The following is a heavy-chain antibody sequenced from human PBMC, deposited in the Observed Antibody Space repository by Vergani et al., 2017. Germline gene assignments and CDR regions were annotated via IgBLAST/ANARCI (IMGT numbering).Heavy chain of an antibody. V-gene: IGHV1-69*13. CDR1: GGTFGSYA. CDR3: ARDSGSSSWYYDYYYGMDV. D-gene: IGHD6-13*01. J-gene: IGHJ6*02. CDR2: IIPIFGTA. Sequence: QVQLVQSGAEVKKPGSSVKVSCKASGGTFGSYAISWVRQAPGQGLEWMGRIIPIFGTANYAQKFQGRVTITADESTSTAYMELSSLRSEDTAVYYCARDSGSSSWYYDYYYGMDVWGQGTTVTVSS.